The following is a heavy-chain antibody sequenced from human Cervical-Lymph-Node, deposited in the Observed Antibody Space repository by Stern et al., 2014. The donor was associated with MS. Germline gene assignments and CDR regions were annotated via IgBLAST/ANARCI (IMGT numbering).Heavy chain of an antibody. V-gene: IGHV1-18*01. CDR1: GYTFTSYG. J-gene: IGHJ4*02. CDR3: ARDRWGSHDIGGTYYRY. CDR2: ISTYNGCT. Sequence: VQLVQSGAEVKKPGASVKVSCETSGYTFTSYGISWIRQVPGEGLEWMGWISTYNGCTNFSPKFTGRVTMTTDSSTNIVYMELRSLRSDDTAVYFCARDRWGSHDIGGTYYRYWGQGTPIIVSS. D-gene: IGHD3-22*01.